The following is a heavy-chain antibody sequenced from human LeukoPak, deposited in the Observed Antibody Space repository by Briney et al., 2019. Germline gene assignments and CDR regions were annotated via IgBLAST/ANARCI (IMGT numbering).Heavy chain of an antibody. CDR2: IWFDGSIK. J-gene: IGHJ4*02. Sequence: GGSLRPSCAASGFTFSRYGMNWVRQAPGKGLEWVAVIWFDGSIKYYADSVKGRFTISRDNSKDTAYLEMNSLRAEDTAIYYCARTPSTHLWIDYWGQGTLVTVSS. V-gene: IGHV3-33*01. CDR1: GFTFSRYG. CDR3: ARTPSTHLWIDY. D-gene: IGHD5-12*01.